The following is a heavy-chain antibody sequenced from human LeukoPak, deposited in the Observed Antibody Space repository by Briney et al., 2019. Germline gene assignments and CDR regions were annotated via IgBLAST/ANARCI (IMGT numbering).Heavy chain of an antibody. D-gene: IGHD3-10*01. CDR1: GYTFTGYY. Sequence: ASVKVSCKASGYTFTGYYMHWVRQAPGQGLEWMGWINPNSGGTNYAQKFQGWVTMTRDTSISTAYMELSRLRSDDTAVYYCARGPDVLLWFGESYGDLDYWGQGTLVTVSS. V-gene: IGHV1-2*04. J-gene: IGHJ4*02. CDR2: INPNSGGT. CDR3: ARGPDVLLWFGESYGDLDY.